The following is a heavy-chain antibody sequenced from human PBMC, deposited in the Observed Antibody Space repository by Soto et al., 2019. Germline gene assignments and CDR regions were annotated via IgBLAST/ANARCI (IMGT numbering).Heavy chain of an antibody. J-gene: IGHJ3*02. D-gene: IGHD2-15*01. CDR1: GYTFTNYV. CDR2: LSAYNGDT. CDR3: ARDRPSAGRCFRPDDLGI. V-gene: IGHV1-18*01. Sequence: ASVPVSCKAPGYTFTNYVVTWARQALLQWLERRGSLSAYNGDTNYAQILQGRVTMTTDTSTTTAYMDLRGLRSDDTAVYYWARDRPSAGRCFRPDDLGIWGQGTLVTVS.